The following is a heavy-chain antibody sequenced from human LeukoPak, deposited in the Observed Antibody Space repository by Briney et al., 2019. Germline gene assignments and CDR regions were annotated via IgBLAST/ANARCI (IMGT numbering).Heavy chain of an antibody. J-gene: IGHJ4*02. CDR2: IGGEDNNR. CDR1: GFDFTTYR. CDR3: VPNLFDY. V-gene: IGHV3-74*01. Sequence: GSLRLSCAASGFDFTTYRMHWVRQAPGKGLVWVSRIGGEDNNRTYADSVKGRFTISRDNAKNMLYLQMDRLRAEDTAVYYCVPNLFDYWGQGALVTVSS.